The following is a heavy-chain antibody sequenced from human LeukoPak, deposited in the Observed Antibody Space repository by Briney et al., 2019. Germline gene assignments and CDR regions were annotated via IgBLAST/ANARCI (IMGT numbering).Heavy chain of an antibody. J-gene: IGHJ4*02. V-gene: IGHV4-59*01. Sequence: PSETLSLTCTVPGGSISSYYWSWLRQPPGKGLEWIGYIYYSGSTNYNPSLKSRVTISVDTSKNQFSLKLSSVTAADTAVYYCARGGYSGSHFDYWGQGTLVTVSS. CDR2: IYYSGST. D-gene: IGHD1-26*01. CDR3: ARGGYSGSHFDY. CDR1: GGSISSYY.